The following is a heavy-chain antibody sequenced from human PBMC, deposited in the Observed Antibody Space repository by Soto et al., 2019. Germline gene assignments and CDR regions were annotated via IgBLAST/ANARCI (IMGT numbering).Heavy chain of an antibody. J-gene: IGHJ6*02. Sequence: QVQLVESGGGVVQPGRSLRLSCAASGFTFSSYGMHWVRQAPGKGLEWVAVISYDGSNKYYADSVKGRFTISRDNSKNTXYXXMNSLRAEDTAVYYCAKLYHRKLRSSWDGDYGMDVWGQGTTVTVSS. V-gene: IGHV3-30*18. D-gene: IGHD6-13*01. CDR3: AKLYHRKLRSSWDGDYGMDV. CDR2: ISYDGSNK. CDR1: GFTFSSYG.